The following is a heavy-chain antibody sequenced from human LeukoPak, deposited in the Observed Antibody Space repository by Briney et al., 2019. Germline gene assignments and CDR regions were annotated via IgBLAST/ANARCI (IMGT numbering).Heavy chain of an antibody. D-gene: IGHD3-22*01. V-gene: IGHV4-38-2*02. J-gene: IGHJ4*02. Sequence: KSSETLSLTCTVSDYSISSGYFWGWIRQPPGKGLEWIGSIYYSGSTYYNPSLKSRVTISVDTSKNQFSLKLSSVTAADTAVYYCARDYDSRGYYFDYWGQGTLVTVSS. CDR2: IYYSGST. CDR3: ARDYDSRGYYFDY. CDR1: DYSISSGYF.